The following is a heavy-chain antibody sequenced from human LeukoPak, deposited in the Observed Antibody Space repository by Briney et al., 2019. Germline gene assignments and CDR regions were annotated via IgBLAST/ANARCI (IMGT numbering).Heavy chain of an antibody. CDR1: GFSLSTRGVG. CDR3: AHRGGTTPFDP. J-gene: IGHJ5*02. Sequence: ESGPTLVNXTQTLTLTCTFSGFSLSTRGVGVGWIRQPPGKALEWLALIYWDDDKPYSPSLKSRLTITKDTSKNQVVLTMTNMDPVDTATYYCAHRGGTTPFDPWGQGTLVTVSS. CDR2: IYWDDDK. V-gene: IGHV2-5*02. D-gene: IGHD1-1*01.